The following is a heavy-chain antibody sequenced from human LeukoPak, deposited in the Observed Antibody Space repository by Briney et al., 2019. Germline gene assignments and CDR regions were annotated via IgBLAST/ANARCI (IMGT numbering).Heavy chain of an antibody. CDR3: ARDTVGATFPGAFDI. D-gene: IGHD1-26*01. CDR2: IYYSGNT. V-gene: IGHV4-38-2*02. Sequence: PSETLSLTCTVSGYSISSGYYWGWIRQPPGKGLEWIGSIYYSGNTYYNPSLKSRITISVDTSKNQVSLKLTSVTAADTAVYYCARDTVGATFPGAFDIWGQGTMVTVSS. J-gene: IGHJ3*02. CDR1: GYSISSGYY.